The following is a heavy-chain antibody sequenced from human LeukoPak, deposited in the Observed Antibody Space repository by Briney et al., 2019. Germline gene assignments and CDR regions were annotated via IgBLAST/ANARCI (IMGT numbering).Heavy chain of an antibody. CDR1: GFTFSSYA. V-gene: IGHV3-30*04. D-gene: IGHD3-10*01. CDR3: ARAPNVYGSGTAGDY. CDR2: ISYDGSNK. Sequence: GGSLRLSCAASGFTFSSYAMHWVRQAPGKGLEWVAVISYDGSNKYYADSVKGRFTISRDNSKNTLYLQMNSLRAEDTAVYYCARAPNVYGSGTAGDYWGRGTLVTVSS. J-gene: IGHJ4*02.